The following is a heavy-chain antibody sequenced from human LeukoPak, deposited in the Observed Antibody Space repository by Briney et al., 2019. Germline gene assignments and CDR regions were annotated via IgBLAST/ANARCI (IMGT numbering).Heavy chain of an antibody. Sequence: SQTLSLTCTVSGGSITSGGYYWTWIRQPPGKGLEWIGNIHHSGTTYYNPSLKSRVTISVDTSKNQFSLTLSSVTAADTAFYYCARDLGSGWSPGYWGQGTLVTVSS. CDR1: GGSITSGGYY. V-gene: IGHV4-30-4*07. J-gene: IGHJ4*02. CDR2: IHHSGTT. CDR3: ARDLGSGWSPGY. D-gene: IGHD6-19*01.